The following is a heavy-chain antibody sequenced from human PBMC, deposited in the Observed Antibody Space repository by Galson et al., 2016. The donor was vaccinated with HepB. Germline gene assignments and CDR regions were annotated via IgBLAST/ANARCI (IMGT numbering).Heavy chain of an antibody. D-gene: IGHD5-18*01. Sequence: SLRLSCAASGFTFDDYTMHWVRQVPGKGLEWVSLITWDGGSTDYADSVKGRFTIARDNSKNSLYLQMNSLRSEDTALYFCAKPWGGYSYDFGYYFDYWGQGTLVIVSS. V-gene: IGHV3-43*01. CDR1: GFTFDDYT. CDR2: ITWDGGST. J-gene: IGHJ4*02. CDR3: AKPWGGYSYDFGYYFDY.